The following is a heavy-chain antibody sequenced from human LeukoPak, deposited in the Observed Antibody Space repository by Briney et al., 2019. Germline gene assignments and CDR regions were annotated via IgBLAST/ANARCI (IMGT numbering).Heavy chain of an antibody. CDR1: GFTFSSHE. Sequence: PGGSLRLSCAASGFTFSSHEMNWVRQAPGKGLEWVSYISSSGSTIYYADSVKGRFTISRDNAKNSLYLQMNSLRAEDTAVYYCARLRHPTYGDSDGMDVWGQGTTVTVSS. V-gene: IGHV3-48*03. D-gene: IGHD4-17*01. CDR2: ISSSGSTI. CDR3: ARLRHPTYGDSDGMDV. J-gene: IGHJ6*02.